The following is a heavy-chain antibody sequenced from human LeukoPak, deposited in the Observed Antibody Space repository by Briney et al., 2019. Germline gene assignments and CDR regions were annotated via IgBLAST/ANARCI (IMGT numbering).Heavy chain of an antibody. D-gene: IGHD3-3*01. Sequence: SESLSLSCAASGLSFSGYYWSWIRQPPGKGLEWIGEISHSGSTNYNPSVKSRVTISVDTSKNQFSLKLSSVTAADTAVYYCARGCHYDFWSGYRGSPTRYSFDYWGQGTPVTVSS. CDR2: ISHSGST. CDR1: GLSFSGYY. J-gene: IGHJ4*02. V-gene: IGHV4-34*01. CDR3: ARGCHYDFWSGYRGSPTRYSFDY.